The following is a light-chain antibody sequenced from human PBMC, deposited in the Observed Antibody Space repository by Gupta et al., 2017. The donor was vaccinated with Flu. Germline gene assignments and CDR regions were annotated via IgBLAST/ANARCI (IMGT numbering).Light chain of an antibody. Sequence: QSALTQPASVSGSPGQSITISCTATSNDIGRYNYVSWYQHHPGKAPKLIIYEVTDRPSGISDRFSGSKSGNTASLTISGLQADDEAHYYCCSFTSTSTPLVFGGGTKLTVL. J-gene: IGLJ2*01. CDR2: EVT. CDR1: SNDIGRYNY. V-gene: IGLV2-14*01. CDR3: CSFTSTSTPLV.